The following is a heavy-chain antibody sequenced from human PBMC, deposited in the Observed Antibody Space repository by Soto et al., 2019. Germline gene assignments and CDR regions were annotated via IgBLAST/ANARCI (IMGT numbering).Heavy chain of an antibody. Sequence: QITLKESGPPLVKPTQTLTLTCTFSGFSLSTTAEGVGWIRQPPGKALERLALIYWDDDERYSPSLKSRLTITKDTSKNQVVLTMTNVDPVDTATYYCAHGSCSSADCYPNPYLDYWGQGILVTVSS. CDR3: AHGSCSSADCYPNPYLDY. CDR2: IYWDDDE. V-gene: IGHV2-5*02. CDR1: GFSLSTTAEG. D-gene: IGHD2-2*01. J-gene: IGHJ4*02.